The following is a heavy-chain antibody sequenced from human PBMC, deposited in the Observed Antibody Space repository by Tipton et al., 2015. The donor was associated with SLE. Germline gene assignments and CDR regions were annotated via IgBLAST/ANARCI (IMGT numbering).Heavy chain of an antibody. D-gene: IGHD1-26*01. CDR2: INHSGST. Sequence: TLSLTCTVSGGSISSSSYYWGWIRQPPGKGLEWIGEINHSGSTNYNPSLKSRVTISVDTSKNQFSLKLSSVTAAETAVYYCARGLYSGNYYYWCQGRYFDFWGQGSLVTVYS. CDR3: ARGLYSGNYYYWCQGRYFDF. J-gene: IGHJ4*02. CDR1: GGSISSSSYY. V-gene: IGHV4-39*07.